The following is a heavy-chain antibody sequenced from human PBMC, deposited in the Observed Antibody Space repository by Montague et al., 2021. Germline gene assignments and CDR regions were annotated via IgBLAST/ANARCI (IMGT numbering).Heavy chain of an antibody. D-gene: IGHD1-26*01. V-gene: IGHV4-30-2*04. CDR3: ATRDGTGRTCLTDY. CDR2: SGGT. Sequence: SGGTHYNQSLKSRVTLSVDRTKSQFSLSLSSVTAADTAVYFCATRDGTGRTCLTDYWGQGTLVTV. J-gene: IGHJ4*02.